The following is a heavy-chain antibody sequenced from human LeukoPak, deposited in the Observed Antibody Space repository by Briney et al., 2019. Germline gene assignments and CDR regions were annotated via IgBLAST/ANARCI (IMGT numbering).Heavy chain of an antibody. CDR1: GLTFSNTY. V-gene: IGHV3-53*01. CDR3: ARTFRSGDGYKVVYFDY. CDR2: IYPSGNI. Sequence: PGLSLRLSCAASGLTFSNTYMSWVRQAPGKGLEWVSLIYPSGNIYYADSVKGRFTISRDNSKNTLFLQMNSLRAEDTAIYYCARTFRSGDGYKVVYFDYWGQGTLVTVSS. J-gene: IGHJ4*02. D-gene: IGHD5-24*01.